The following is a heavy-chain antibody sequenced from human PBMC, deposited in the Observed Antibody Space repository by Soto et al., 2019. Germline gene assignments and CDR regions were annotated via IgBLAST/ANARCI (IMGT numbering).Heavy chain of an antibody. CDR2: IYHSGST. V-gene: IGHV4-4*02. D-gene: IGHD6-13*01. Sequence: QVQLQESGPGLVKPSGTLSLTCAVSGGAISSSNWWRWVRQPPGKGLEWIGEIYHSGSTNYNPSLKSRVAISGDKSKNRFALKLSSVAAADTAVYYCARIAAAGTNGDYWGQGTLVTVSS. J-gene: IGHJ4*02. CDR1: GGAISSSNW. CDR3: ARIAAAGTNGDY.